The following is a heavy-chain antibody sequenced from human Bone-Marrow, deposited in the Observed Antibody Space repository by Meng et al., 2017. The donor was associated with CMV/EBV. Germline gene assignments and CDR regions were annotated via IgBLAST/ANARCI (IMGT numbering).Heavy chain of an antibody. CDR3: ARLGYCSSTSCYTVSNYYFDY. J-gene: IGHJ4*02. Sequence: ASVKVSCKASGYTFTGYYMHWVRQAPGQGLEWMGWINPNSGGTNYAQKFQGRVTMTRDTSISTAYMELSRLRSDDTAVYYCARLGYCSSTSCYTVSNYYFDYWSQGTLVTISS. CDR2: INPNSGGT. D-gene: IGHD2-2*02. V-gene: IGHV1-2*02. CDR1: GYTFTGYY.